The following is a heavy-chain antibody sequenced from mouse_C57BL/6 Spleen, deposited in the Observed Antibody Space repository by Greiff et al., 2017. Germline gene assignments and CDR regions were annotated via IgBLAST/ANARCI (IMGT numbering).Heavy chain of an antibody. V-gene: IGHV3-6*01. Sequence: EVQLQESGPGLVKPSQSLSLTCSVTGYSITSGYYWNWIRQFPGNKLEWMGYISYDGSNNYNPSLKNRISITRDTSKNQFFLKLNSVTTEDTATYYCAIYYYGSSYEYFDVWGTGTTVTVSS. CDR3: AIYYYGSSYEYFDV. D-gene: IGHD1-1*01. J-gene: IGHJ1*03. CDR2: ISYDGSN. CDR1: GYSITSGYY.